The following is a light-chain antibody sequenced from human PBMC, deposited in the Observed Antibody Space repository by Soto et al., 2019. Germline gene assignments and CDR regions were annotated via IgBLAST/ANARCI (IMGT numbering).Light chain of an antibody. CDR1: SSDVGGYIW. Sequence: QSALTQPASLSGSPGQSMTISCTGTSSDVGGYIWVSWYQHHPGKAPKLVIYDVYQRPSGVSSRFSGSKSGNTAFLTISGLQTADEADYYCVSYTSRSTYVFGSGTKVTVL. J-gene: IGLJ1*01. CDR2: DVY. CDR3: VSYTSRSTYV. V-gene: IGLV2-14*01.